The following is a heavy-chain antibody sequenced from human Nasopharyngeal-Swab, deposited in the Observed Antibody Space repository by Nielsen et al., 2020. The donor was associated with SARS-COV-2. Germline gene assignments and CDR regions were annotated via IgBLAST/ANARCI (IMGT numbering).Heavy chain of an antibody. V-gene: IGHV3-21*01. CDR1: GFTFSSYS. J-gene: IGHJ5*02. Sequence: GGSLRLSCAASGFTFSSYSMNWFRQAPGKGLEWVSSISSSSSYIYYADSVKGRFTISRDNAKNSLYLQMNSLRAEDTGVYYCARGGVRSYWFDPWGQGTLVTVSS. D-gene: IGHD3-16*01. CDR2: ISSSSSYI. CDR3: ARGGVRSYWFDP.